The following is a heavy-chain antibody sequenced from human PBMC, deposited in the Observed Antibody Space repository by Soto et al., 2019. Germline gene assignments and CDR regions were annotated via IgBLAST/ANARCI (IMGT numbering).Heavy chain of an antibody. Sequence: PGGSLRLSCAASGFTFSSYAMSWVRQAPGKGLEWVSAISGSGGSTYYADSVKGRFTISRDNSKNTLYLQMNSLRAEDTAVYYCAKDLWLSYRLDKYYFDYWGQGTLVTVSS. D-gene: IGHD3-16*02. CDR2: ISGSGGST. CDR1: GFTFSSYA. CDR3: AKDLWLSYRLDKYYFDY. J-gene: IGHJ4*02. V-gene: IGHV3-23*01.